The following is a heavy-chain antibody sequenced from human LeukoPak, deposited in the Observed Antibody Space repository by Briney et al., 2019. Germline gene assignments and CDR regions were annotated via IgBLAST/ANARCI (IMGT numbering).Heavy chain of an antibody. V-gene: IGHV1-2*02. CDR3: VRDAIAAAGTGG. Sequence: ASVKVSCKASGYTFTDYYMRWVRQAPGQGLEWMGWINPKSGGTNYAQNFQGRVTMTRDTSISTAYMELSGLRSVDRAVYYCVRDAIAAAGTGGWGQGTLVTVSS. D-gene: IGHD6-13*01. CDR1: GYTFTDYY. J-gene: IGHJ4*02. CDR2: INPKSGGT.